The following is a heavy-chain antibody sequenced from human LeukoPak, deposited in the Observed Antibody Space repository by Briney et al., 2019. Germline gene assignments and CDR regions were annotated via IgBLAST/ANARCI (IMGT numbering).Heavy chain of an antibody. CDR2: INWNGGST. Sequence: GGSLRLSCAASGFTFDDYGMSWVRQAPGKGLEWVSGINWNGGSTGYADSVKGRFTISRDNAKNSLYLQMNSLRAEDTALYYCARSFGATVTTPDFHWGQGTLVTVS. CDR3: ARSFGATVTTPDFH. V-gene: IGHV3-20*04. CDR1: GFTFDDYG. J-gene: IGHJ4*02. D-gene: IGHD4-17*01.